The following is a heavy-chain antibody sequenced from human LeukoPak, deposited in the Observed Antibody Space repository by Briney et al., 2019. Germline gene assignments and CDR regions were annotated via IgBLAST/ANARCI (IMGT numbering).Heavy chain of an antibody. CDR1: GGSFSGYY. D-gene: IGHD3-3*01. J-gene: IGHJ5*02. Sequence: ASETLSLTCAVYGGSFSGYYWSWIRQPPGKGLEWIGEINHSGSTNYNPSLKSRVTISVDTSKNQFSLKLSSMTAADTAVYYCARGSGGYDFWSGYYRPYNWFDPWGQGTLVTVSS. CDR2: INHSGST. CDR3: ARGSGGYDFWSGYYRPYNWFDP. V-gene: IGHV4-34*01.